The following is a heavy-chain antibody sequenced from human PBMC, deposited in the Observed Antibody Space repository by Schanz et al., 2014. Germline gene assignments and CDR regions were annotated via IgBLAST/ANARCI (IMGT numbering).Heavy chain of an antibody. V-gene: IGHV3-33*06. D-gene: IGHD2-21*01. CDR3: AKSKSQLPLFDY. CDR1: GFTFSNHG. CDR2: IWYDGSNE. J-gene: IGHJ4*02. Sequence: QVQLVESGGGVVQPGRSLRLSCAASGFTFSNHGMHWVRQSPGKGLEWVALIWYDGSNEYFADSVKGRFTISRDNSKNTLYLQMNSLRADDTAVYYCAKSKSQLPLFDYWGQGTLVAVSS.